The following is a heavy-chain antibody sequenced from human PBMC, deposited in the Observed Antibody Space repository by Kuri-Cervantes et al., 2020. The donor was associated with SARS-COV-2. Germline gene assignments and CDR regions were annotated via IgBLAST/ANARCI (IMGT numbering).Heavy chain of an antibody. Sequence: GESLKISCAVSGYSISRGYYWGWIRQPPGKGLEWVSSISSSSSYIYYADSVKGRFTISRDNAKNSLYLQMNSLRAEDTAVYYCARAPQGRYCSSTSCPIVWYFDLWGRGTLVTDSS. D-gene: IGHD2-2*01. CDR1: GYSISRGYY. CDR2: ISSSSSYI. J-gene: IGHJ2*01. CDR3: ARAPQGRYCSSTSCPIVWYFDL. V-gene: IGHV3-21*01.